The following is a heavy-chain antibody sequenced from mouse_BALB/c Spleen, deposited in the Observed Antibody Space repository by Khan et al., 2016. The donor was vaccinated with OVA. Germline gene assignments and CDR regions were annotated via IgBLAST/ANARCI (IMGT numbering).Heavy chain of an antibody. CDR2: LWSDGST. CDR3: ARQPYYHYYVMDY. D-gene: IGHD2-10*01. V-gene: IGHV2-6-1*01. Sequence: VQLQESGPGLVAPSQSLSITCTISGFSLTNYGVHWVRQPPGKGLEWLVVLWSDGSTTYNSALKSRLSIRKDNSKSQVFLKMNSLQTDDTAMHYCARQPYYHYYVMDYRGQGNSVTDSS. CDR1: GFSLTNYG. J-gene: IGHJ4*01.